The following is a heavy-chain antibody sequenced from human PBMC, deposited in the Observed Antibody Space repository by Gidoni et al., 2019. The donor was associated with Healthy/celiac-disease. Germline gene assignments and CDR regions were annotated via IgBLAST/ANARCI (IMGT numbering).Heavy chain of an antibody. Sequence: QVQLVQSGDEVKKPGASVKVSCKASGYTFHSYGISLLRQAPGQVLEWMGWTSAYNGNTNYAQKLQGRVTMTTDTSTSTAYMELRSLRSDDTAVYYCARDAELELRGGWFDPWGQGTLVTVSS. CDR1: GYTFHSYG. CDR3: ARDAELELRGGWFDP. J-gene: IGHJ5*02. D-gene: IGHD1-7*01. V-gene: IGHV1-18*01. CDR2: TSAYNGNT.